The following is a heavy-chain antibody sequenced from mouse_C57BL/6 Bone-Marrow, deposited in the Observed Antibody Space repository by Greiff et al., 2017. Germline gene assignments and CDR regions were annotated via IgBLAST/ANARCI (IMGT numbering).Heavy chain of an antibody. CDR2: ISAGGSYT. CDR1: GFTFSSYA. V-gene: IGHV5-4*03. J-gene: IGHJ4*01. D-gene: IGHD4-1*01. CDR3: ARGELGRDYAMDY. Sequence: EVMLVESGGGLVKPGGSLKLSCAASGFTFSSYAMSWVRQTPEKRLEWVATISAGGSYTYYPDNVKGRFTISRDNAKNNLYLQMSQLKSEDTAMYYCARGELGRDYAMDYWGQGTSVTVSS.